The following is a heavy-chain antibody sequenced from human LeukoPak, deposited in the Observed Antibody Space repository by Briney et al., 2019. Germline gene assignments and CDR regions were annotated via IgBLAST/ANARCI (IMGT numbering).Heavy chain of an antibody. CDR2: IYGGGGX. CDR1: GXTVXSYY. Sequence: HPGGSLRLSCAASGXTVXSYYXSXVXXAPXXXXXWVSVIYGGGGXYYADSAKGRFAISRDNSKNTLYLQISSLRAEDTAIYYCTRHQYDAFEIWGQGTMVTVSS. D-gene: IGHD4-11*01. J-gene: IGHJ3*02. CDR3: TRHQYDAFEI. V-gene: IGHV3-53*01.